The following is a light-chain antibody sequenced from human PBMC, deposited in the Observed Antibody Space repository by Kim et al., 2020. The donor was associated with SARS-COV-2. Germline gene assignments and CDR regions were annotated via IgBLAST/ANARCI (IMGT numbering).Light chain of an antibody. CDR2: DVS. V-gene: IGLV2-11*01. CDR3: CSYAGSHTFEV. CDR1: TSDVGGYNY. Sequence: QSALSQPRSVSGSPGQSVTISCTGTTSDVGGYNYVSWYQQHPGKVPKLVIYDVSKRPSGVPDRFSGSKSGNTASLSISGLQAEDEADYYCCSYAGSHTFEVFGGGTKLTVL. J-gene: IGLJ3*02.